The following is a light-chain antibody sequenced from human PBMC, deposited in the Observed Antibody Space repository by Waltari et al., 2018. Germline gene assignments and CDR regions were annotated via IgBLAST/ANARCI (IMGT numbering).Light chain of an antibody. CDR3: AAWDDNLTGPL. V-gene: IGLV1-47*01. J-gene: IGLJ3*02. Sequence: SVLTQPPSASGTPGQTVTIPCSGSSPNIGGNFVYWYQQLPGMAPQLLISKNNPRPSGVPDRFSGSKSGTSASLAISGLRSDDEAEYYCAAWDDNLTGPLFGGGTKVTVL. CDR2: KNN. CDR1: SPNIGGNF.